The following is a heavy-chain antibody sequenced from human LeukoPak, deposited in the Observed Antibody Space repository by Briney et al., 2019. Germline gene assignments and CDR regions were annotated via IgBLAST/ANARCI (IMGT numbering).Heavy chain of an antibody. CDR3: AATYYYVSSGLDY. CDR2: INPNSGGT. CDR1: GYTFTGYY. D-gene: IGHD3-22*01. J-gene: IGHJ4*02. V-gene: IGHV1-2*02. Sequence: GASVKVSCKASGYTFTGYYMHWVRQAPGQGLEWMGWINPNSGGTNYAQKFQGRVTMTRDTSISTAYMELSRLRSDDTAVYYCAATYYYVSSGLDYWGQGTLVTVSS.